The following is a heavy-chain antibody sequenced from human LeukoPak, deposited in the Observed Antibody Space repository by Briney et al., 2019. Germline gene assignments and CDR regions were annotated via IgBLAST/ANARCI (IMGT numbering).Heavy chain of an antibody. D-gene: IGHD3-22*01. V-gene: IGHV3-48*03. CDR2: ISSSGSTI. Sequence: GGSLRLSCSASVFTFSSYEMNWVRQAPGKGLEWVSYISSSGSTIYYADSVKGRFTISRDNSKNTLYLQMNSLRAEDTAVYYCAKDPRSSGYYYFDYWGQGTLVTVSS. CDR1: VFTFSSYE. CDR3: AKDPRSSGYYYFDY. J-gene: IGHJ4*02.